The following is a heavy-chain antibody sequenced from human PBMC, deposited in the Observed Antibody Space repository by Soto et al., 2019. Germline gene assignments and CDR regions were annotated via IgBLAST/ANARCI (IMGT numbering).Heavy chain of an antibody. CDR2: ISSGSSYK. J-gene: IGHJ4*02. CDR1: GFILSDYD. D-gene: IGHD2-15*01. CDR3: ASSYTYCSSGSCYGWGY. V-gene: IGHV3-11*06. Sequence: QVQLVESGGGWVKPGGSLRLSCATSGFILSDYDMSWIRQAPGKGLEWISYISSGSSYKSYADSVQGRFTVSRDNAKNSVYVQLNSLRVEDTGVYFCASSYTYCSSGSCYGWGYWGQGTPVTVSS.